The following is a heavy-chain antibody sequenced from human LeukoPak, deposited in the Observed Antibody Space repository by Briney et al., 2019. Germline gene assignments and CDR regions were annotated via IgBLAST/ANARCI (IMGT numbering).Heavy chain of an antibody. J-gene: IGHJ4*02. CDR3: ANWGCSGGSCYPFDY. V-gene: IGHV3-73*01. CDR1: GFTFSGSA. CDR2: IRSKANSYAT. Sequence: GGSLRLSCAASGFTFSGSAMHWVRQASGKGLEWVGRIRSKANSYATAYAASVKGRFTISRDDSKNTLYLQMNSLRAEDTAVYYCANWGCSGGSCYPFDYWGQGTLVTVSS. D-gene: IGHD2-15*01.